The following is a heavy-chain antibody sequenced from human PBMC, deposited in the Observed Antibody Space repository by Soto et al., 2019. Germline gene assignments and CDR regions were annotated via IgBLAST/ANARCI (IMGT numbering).Heavy chain of an antibody. CDR2: IHHSGRT. CDR1: GGSFSGYY. V-gene: IGHV4-34*01. J-gene: IGHJ5*02. CDR3: ARGLGTFDP. D-gene: IGHD3-10*01. Sequence: SETLSFTCAVYGGSFSGYYWSWIRQPPGKGLEWIGEIHHSGRTSYSPSLKSRVTISVDTSKDQFSLKLSSVTAADAAVYYCARGLGTFDPWGQGTLVTVSS.